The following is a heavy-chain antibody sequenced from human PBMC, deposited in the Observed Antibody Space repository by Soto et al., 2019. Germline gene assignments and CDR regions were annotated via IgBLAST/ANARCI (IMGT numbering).Heavy chain of an antibody. CDR1: GGSISSSSYY. D-gene: IGHD3-10*02. CDR3: ARGYVGNSAWHFDL. V-gene: IGHV4-39*01. CDR2: IYYSGST. Sequence: SETLSLTCTVSGGSISSSSYYWGWIRQPPGKGLEWIGSIYYSGSTYYNPSLKSRVTISVDTSKNQFSLKLSSVTAADTAVYYCARGYVGNSAWHFDLWGRGTLVTVS. J-gene: IGHJ2*01.